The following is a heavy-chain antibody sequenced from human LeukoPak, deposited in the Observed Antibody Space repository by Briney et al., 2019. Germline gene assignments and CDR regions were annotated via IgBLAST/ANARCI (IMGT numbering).Heavy chain of an antibody. J-gene: IGHJ5*02. CDR1: GFTFSSYW. Sequence: GGSLRLSCAASGFTFSSYWMSWVRQAPGKGLEWVANIKQDGSEKYYVDSVKGRFTISRDNAKNSLYLQLNSLRAEDTAVYYCARDDCSSISCYHNWFDPWGQGTLVTVSS. CDR3: ARDDCSSISCYHNWFDP. CDR2: IKQDGSEK. V-gene: IGHV3-7*01. D-gene: IGHD2-2*01.